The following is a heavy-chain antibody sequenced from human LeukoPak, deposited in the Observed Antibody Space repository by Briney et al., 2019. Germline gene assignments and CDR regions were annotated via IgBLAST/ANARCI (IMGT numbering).Heavy chain of an antibody. J-gene: IGHJ4*02. V-gene: IGHV3-23*01. Sequence: GGSLRLSCAASGFTFSSYAMSWVRQAPGQGLEGVSAISGSGGSTYYADSVKGRFTISRDNSKNTLYLQMNSLRAEDTAVYYCAKFYYDFWSGYFDYWGQGTLVTVSS. CDR2: ISGSGGST. CDR1: GFTFSSYA. D-gene: IGHD3-3*01. CDR3: AKFYYDFWSGYFDY.